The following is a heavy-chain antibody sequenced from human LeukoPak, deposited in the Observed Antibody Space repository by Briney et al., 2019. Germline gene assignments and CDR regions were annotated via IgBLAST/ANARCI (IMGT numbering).Heavy chain of an antibody. CDR3: ARGDGWGDAVDGMGY. CDR2: IYYTGST. CDR1: GGSISSSSYY. J-gene: IGHJ4*02. V-gene: IGHV4-39*07. Sequence: SETLSLTCTVSGGSISSSSYYWGWIRQPPGKGLEWIGHIYYTGSTEYNPSLKSRVTISVDTSQNQFSLKVNSVTAADTAVYFCARGDGWGDAVDGMGYWGQGTLVTVSS. D-gene: IGHD6-19*01.